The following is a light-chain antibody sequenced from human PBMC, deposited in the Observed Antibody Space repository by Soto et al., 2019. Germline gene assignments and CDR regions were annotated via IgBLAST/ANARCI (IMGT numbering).Light chain of an antibody. J-gene: IGKJ3*01. Sequence: EIVLTQSPATLSLSPGERATLSCRASQSVTTYLAWYQQKPGQAPRLLIYGASNRATGIPARFSGSGSGTDFTLTISSLEPEDFAVYYCHHRYNWPSTFGPGTKVDVK. CDR2: GAS. V-gene: IGKV3-11*01. CDR3: HHRYNWPST. CDR1: QSVTTY.